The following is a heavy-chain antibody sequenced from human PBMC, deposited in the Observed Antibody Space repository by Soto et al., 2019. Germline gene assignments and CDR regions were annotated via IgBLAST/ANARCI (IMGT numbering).Heavy chain of an antibody. D-gene: IGHD3-3*01. CDR3: ARVPRFLVPERILGNWFDP. V-gene: IGHV4-4*02. CDR1: GGSISPGNW. CDR2: IDHSGGT. Sequence: LSLTCTVSGGSISPGNWWSWVRQPPGKGLEWIGEIDHSGGTNYNPSLKSRVTLSVDKSKNEVSLRVTSVTAADTAMYYCARVPRFLVPERILGNWFDPWGPGNLVTVSS. J-gene: IGHJ5*02.